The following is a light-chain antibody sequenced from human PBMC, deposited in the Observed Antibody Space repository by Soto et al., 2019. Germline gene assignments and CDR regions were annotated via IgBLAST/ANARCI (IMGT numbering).Light chain of an antibody. CDR2: EVS. V-gene: IGLV2-14*01. J-gene: IGLJ2*01. Sequence: QSALTQPASVSGSPGQSITISCTGTSSDVGGYNSVSWYQQHPGKAPKLVIYEVSDRPSGVSNRFSGSKSGNTASLTISGLQAEDEADYYGSSYAFSSPVVFGGGTKLTVL. CDR1: SSDVGGYNS. CDR3: SSYAFSSPVV.